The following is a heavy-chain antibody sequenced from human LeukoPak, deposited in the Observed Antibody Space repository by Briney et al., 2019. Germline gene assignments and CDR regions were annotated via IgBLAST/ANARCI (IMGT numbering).Heavy chain of an antibody. CDR1: GFTFSNAW. J-gene: IGHJ4*02. CDR2: IKSKTDGGTT. D-gene: IGHD4-17*01. Sequence: GGSLRLSXAASGFTFSNAWMSWVRQAPGKGLEWVGRIKSKTDGGTTDYAAPVKGRFTISRDDSKNTLYLQMNSLKTEDTAVYYCTTVVHLLYMTTVTRIDYWGQGTLVTVSS. CDR3: TTVVHLLYMTTVTRIDY. V-gene: IGHV3-15*01.